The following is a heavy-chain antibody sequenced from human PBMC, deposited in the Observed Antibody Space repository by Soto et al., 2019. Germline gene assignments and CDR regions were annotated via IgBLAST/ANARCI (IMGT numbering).Heavy chain of an antibody. V-gene: IGHV1-18*01. CDR1: GYTFTSHA. Sequence: ASVKVSCKASGYTFTSHAISWVRQAPGQGLEWMGWINAYNGNTNYAQKLQGRVTMTTDTSTSTAYMELRSLRSDDTAVYFCARLFTRNRYCSGSTCPGALCAWGKGTLVPVSS. J-gene: IGHJ5*02. CDR3: ARLFTRNRYCSGSTCPGALCA. D-gene: IGHD2-15*01. CDR2: INAYNGNT.